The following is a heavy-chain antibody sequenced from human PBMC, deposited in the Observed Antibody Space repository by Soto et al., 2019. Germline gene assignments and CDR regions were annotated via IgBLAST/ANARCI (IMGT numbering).Heavy chain of an antibody. CDR3: ARDWLELGYYGMDV. Sequence: QVQLQESGPGLVKPSETLSLTCTVSGGSISSYYWSWIRQPPGKGLEWIGYIYYSGSTNYNPSLKRRVTIAVDTSKNQFSLKLRSVTAADTAVYYCARDWLELGYYGMDVWGQGTTVTVSS. V-gene: IGHV4-59*01. J-gene: IGHJ6*02. CDR2: IYYSGST. CDR1: GGSISSYY. D-gene: IGHD1-7*01.